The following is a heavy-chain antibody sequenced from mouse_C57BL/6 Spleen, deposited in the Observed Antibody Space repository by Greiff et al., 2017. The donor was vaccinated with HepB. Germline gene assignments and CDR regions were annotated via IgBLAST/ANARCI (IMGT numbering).Heavy chain of an antibody. CDR3: ARKSSGPHYAMDY. CDR2: IYPRSGNT. V-gene: IGHV1-81*01. J-gene: IGHJ4*01. D-gene: IGHD3-2*02. CDR1: GYTFTSYG. Sequence: VMLVESGAELARPGASVKLSCKASGYTFTSYGISWVKQRTGQGLEWIGEIYPRSGNTSYNEKFKGKATLTADKSSSTAYMELRSLTSEDSAVYFCARKSSGPHYAMDYWGQGTSVTVSS.